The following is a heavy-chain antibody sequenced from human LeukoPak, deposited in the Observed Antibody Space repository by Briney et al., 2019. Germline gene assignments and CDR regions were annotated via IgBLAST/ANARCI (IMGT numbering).Heavy chain of an antibody. J-gene: IGHJ3*02. CDR2: IYYSGST. CDR3: ARTDAFDI. CDR1: GGSISSYY. V-gene: IGHV4-59*01. Sequence: SETLSLTCTVSGGSISSYYWSWIRQPPGKGLERIGYIYYSGSTNYNPSLKSRVTISVDTSKNQFSLKLSSVTAADTAGYYCARTDAFDIWGQGTMVTVSS.